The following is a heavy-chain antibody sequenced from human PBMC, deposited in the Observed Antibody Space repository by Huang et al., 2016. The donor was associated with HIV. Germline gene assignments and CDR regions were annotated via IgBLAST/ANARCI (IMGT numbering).Heavy chain of an antibody. Sequence: QVQLQESGPGLVQPSETLSLVCNVSGHSMNSDYWGWIRPAPGKGLEWVGNAYYTGATEYSPSLKSRVSISLDSSNSQFSLKVSSVTTADTARYYCVSGSYYLTIWGKGTTVTVSS. CDR2: AYYTGAT. CDR1: GHSMNSDY. D-gene: IGHD1-26*01. J-gene: IGHJ6*04. V-gene: IGHV4-59*03. CDR3: VSGSYYLTI.